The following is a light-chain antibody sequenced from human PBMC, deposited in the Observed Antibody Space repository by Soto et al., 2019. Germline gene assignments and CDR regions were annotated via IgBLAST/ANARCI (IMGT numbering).Light chain of an antibody. J-gene: IGLJ2*01. CDR3: SSYTSSSTLV. CDR2: EVS. Sequence: QSVLTQHASVSGPPEQSITISCTGTSSDVGGYNYVSWYQQHPGKAAKLMIYEVSKRPSGVSNRYSGSKSGNTASLTISGLQAEDEADYYCSSYTSSSTLVFGGGTKVTVL. V-gene: IGLV2-14*01. CDR1: SSDVGGYNY.